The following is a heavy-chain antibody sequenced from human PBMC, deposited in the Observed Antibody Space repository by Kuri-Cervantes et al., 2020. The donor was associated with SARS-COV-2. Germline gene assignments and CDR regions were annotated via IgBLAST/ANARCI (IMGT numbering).Heavy chain of an antibody. CDR3: VKDKGAVRYYFDY. CDR1: LLTFNNYA. J-gene: IGHJ4*02. V-gene: IGHV3-43D*03. D-gene: IGHD2-15*01. Sequence: AASLLTFNNYAFHWVRQVPGKGLEWVALINWDGAETYYRDSVKGRFTISRDNNRSSLYLQVNSLRPEDTAFYFCVKDKGAVRYYFDYWGQGTLVTVSS. CDR2: INWDGAET.